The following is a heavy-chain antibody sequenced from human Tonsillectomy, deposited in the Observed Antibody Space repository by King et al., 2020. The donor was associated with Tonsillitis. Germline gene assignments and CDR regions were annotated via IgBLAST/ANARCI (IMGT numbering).Heavy chain of an antibody. CDR3: ARGPSSAYYCYFDL. J-gene: IGHJ2*01. Sequence: VQLVESGGGLVQPGGSLRLSCAASGFTFSSYWMHWVRQAPGKGLVWVSRINGDGSSTEYAESVRGRFTISRDNAENTLYLQMNSLRAEDTAVYYCARGPSSAYYCYFDLWGRGTLVTVSS. CDR2: INGDGSST. V-gene: IGHV3-74*01. D-gene: IGHD6-19*01. CDR1: GFTFSSYW.